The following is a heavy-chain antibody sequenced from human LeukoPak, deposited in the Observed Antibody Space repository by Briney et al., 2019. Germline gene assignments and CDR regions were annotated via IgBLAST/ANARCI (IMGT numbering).Heavy chain of an antibody. CDR2: IYYNGNT. Sequence: TSETLSLTCTVSGGSISSYYWSWIRQPPGKGLEWIGYIYYNGNTNYIPSLKSRVTISLDTSKKQFSLKLSSVTAADTAVYYCARVSGHSSSWYMSDYWGQGTLVTVSS. CDR1: GGSISSYY. J-gene: IGHJ4*02. V-gene: IGHV4-59*01. D-gene: IGHD6-13*01. CDR3: ARVSGHSSSWYMSDY.